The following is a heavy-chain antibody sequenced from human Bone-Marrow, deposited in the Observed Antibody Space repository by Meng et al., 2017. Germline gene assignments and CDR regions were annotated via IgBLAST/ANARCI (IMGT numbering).Heavy chain of an antibody. CDR1: GFTFSSYA. CDR2: ISGSGGST. D-gene: IGHD3-10*01. J-gene: IGHJ3*01. V-gene: IGHV3-23*01. CDR3: VRDVSGVNDAFDL. Sequence: GASLKISCAASGFTFSSYAMSWVRQAPGKGLEWVSAISGSGGSTYYADSVKGRFTISRDNSKNTLYLQMNSLRAEDTAVYYCVRDVSGVNDAFDLWGLGTMVTVSS.